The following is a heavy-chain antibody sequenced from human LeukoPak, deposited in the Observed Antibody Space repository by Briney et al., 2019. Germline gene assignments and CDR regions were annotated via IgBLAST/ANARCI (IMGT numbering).Heavy chain of an antibody. D-gene: IGHD5-18*01. CDR3: ARDGSLVDTAMVNPFDY. Sequence: PGGSLRLSCAACGFTFRSYNFHWVRQAPGKGLEWVSFISSSSSSIYYADSVKGRFTISRDNAKNSLYLQMNSLRAEDTAVYYCARDGSLVDTAMVNPFDYWGQGTLVTVSS. V-gene: IGHV3-21*01. CDR2: ISSSSSSI. J-gene: IGHJ4*02. CDR1: GFTFRSYN.